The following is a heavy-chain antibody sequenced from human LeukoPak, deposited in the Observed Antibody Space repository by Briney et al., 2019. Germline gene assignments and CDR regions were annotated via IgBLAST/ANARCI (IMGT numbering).Heavy chain of an antibody. CDR3: ARADGWLVGVSY. CDR2: IWYDGSNK. J-gene: IGHJ4*02. Sequence: GGSLRLSCAASGFTFSSYGMRWVRQAPGKGLEWVAVIWYDGSNKYYADSVKGRFTISRDNSKNTLYLQMNSLRAEDTAVYYCARADGWLVGVSYWGQGTLVTVSS. V-gene: IGHV3-33*01. D-gene: IGHD6-19*01. CDR1: GFTFSSYG.